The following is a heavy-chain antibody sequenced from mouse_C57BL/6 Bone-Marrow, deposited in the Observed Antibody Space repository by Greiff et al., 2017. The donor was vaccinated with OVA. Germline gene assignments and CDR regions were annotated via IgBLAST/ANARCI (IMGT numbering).Heavy chain of an antibody. V-gene: IGHV1-82*01. J-gene: IGHJ4*01. D-gene: IGHD2-10*01. CDR1: GYAFSSSW. CDR2: IYPGDGDT. CDR3: ARRRAYSYAMDY. Sequence: VHLVESGPELVKPGASVKISCKASGYAFSSSWMNWVKQRPGKGLEWIGRIYPGDGDTNYNGKFKGKATLTADKSSSTAYMQLSSLTSEDSAVYFCARRRAYSYAMDYWGQGTSVTVSS.